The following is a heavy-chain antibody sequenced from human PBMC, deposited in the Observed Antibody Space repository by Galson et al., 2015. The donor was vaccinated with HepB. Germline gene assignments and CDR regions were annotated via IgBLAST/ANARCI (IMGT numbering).Heavy chain of an antibody. CDR2: IYNSGST. CDR1: GASITSGDYY. Sequence: TLSLTCTVSGASITSGDYYWSWIRQPPGKGLEWIGYIYNSGSTYYSPALKTRVTISVDTNKKQFFLKLSSVTAADTAVYFCARLTTVVTNTFDYWGQGSLVTASS. J-gene: IGHJ4*02. CDR3: ARLTTVVTNTFDY. V-gene: IGHV4-30-4*01. D-gene: IGHD4-23*01.